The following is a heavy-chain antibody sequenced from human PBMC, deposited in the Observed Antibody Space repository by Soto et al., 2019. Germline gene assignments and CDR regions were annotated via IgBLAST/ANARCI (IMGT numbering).Heavy chain of an antibody. Sequence: EVQLVESGGGLVQPGGYLRLSCIASGFSISPNWMSWVRQAPGRGPEWVANIGQDGNGKNYVDSVKGRFPISRDNANNSSLLEMNTQRVVDTAVYYFARGQGWADYWCQGAPCTVSS. V-gene: IGHV3-7*01. CDR2: IGQDGNGK. CDR3: ARGQGWADY. D-gene: IGHD6-19*01. CDR1: GFSISPNW. J-gene: IGHJ4*02.